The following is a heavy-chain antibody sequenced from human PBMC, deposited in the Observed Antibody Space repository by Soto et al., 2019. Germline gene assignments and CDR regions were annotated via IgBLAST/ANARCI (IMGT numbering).Heavy chain of an antibody. CDR2: IIPIFGTA. Sequence: ASVKVSCKDIGYIFTSHYMHWVRQAPGQGLEWMGGIIPIFGTANYAQRFQGRVTITADESTSTAYMELSSLRSEDTAVYYCAAAVSAMAPVNWGQGTLVTVSS. CDR3: AAAVSAMAPVN. J-gene: IGHJ4*02. CDR1: GYIFTSHY. D-gene: IGHD5-18*01. V-gene: IGHV1-69*13.